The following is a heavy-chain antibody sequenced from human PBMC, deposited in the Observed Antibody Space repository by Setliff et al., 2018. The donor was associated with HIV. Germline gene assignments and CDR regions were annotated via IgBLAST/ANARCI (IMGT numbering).Heavy chain of an antibody. CDR2: IYYSGST. CDR1: GGSISSHY. CDR3: ARASPFTIFGVVINYFDS. J-gene: IGHJ4*02. V-gene: IGHV4-59*11. D-gene: IGHD3-3*01. Sequence: PSETLSLTCTVSGGSISSHYWSWIRQPPGKGLEWIGYIYYSGSTNYNPSLKSRVTISVDTSKNQLSLKLSSVTAADTAVYYCARASPFTIFGVVINYFDSWGQGSLVTVSS.